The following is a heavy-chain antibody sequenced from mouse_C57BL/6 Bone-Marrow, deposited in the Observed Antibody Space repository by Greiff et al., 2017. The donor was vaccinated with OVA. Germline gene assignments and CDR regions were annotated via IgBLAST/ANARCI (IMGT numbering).Heavy chain of an antibody. V-gene: IGHV1-50*01. CDR2: IDPSDSYT. CDR1: GYTFTSYW. CDR3: ARSGSSWYCDV. D-gene: IGHD1-1*01. J-gene: IGHJ1*03. Sequence: VQLQQPGAELVKPGASVKLSCKASGYTFTSYWMQWVKQRPGQGLEWIGEIDPSDSYTNYNQKFKGKATLTVDTSSSTAYMQLSSLTSEDSAVYYCARSGSSWYCDVWGTGTTVTVSS.